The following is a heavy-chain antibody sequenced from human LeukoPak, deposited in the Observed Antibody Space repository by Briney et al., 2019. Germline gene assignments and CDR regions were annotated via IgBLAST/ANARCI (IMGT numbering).Heavy chain of an antibody. J-gene: IGHJ4*02. V-gene: IGHV5-51*01. CDR1: GYRFTSYW. CDR3: ARSIAAAETGFDY. D-gene: IGHD6-13*01. CDR2: IYPGDSDT. Sequence: PGGSLKISFKGSGYRFTSYWIGWVRQVPGKGLEWRGIIYPGDSDTRYSPSFQGQVTISADKSISTAYLQWSSLNASDTAMYYCARSIAAAETGFDYWGQGTMVTVSS.